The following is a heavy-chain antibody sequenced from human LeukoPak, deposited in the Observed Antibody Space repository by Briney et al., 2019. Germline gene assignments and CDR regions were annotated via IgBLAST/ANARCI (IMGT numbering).Heavy chain of an antibody. CDR3: AKSDPTDYGDTGFDY. CDR1: GFTFSHYG. J-gene: IGHJ4*02. Sequence: GGSLRLSCEVSGFTFSHYGMSWVRQAPGKGPEWVAGFNGRGDSTYYAESVRGRFTISRDTSKNTLYLQMNSLRAEDTAVYYCAKSDPTDYGDTGFDYWGQGTLVTVSS. V-gene: IGHV3-23*01. D-gene: IGHD4-17*01. CDR2: FNGRGDST.